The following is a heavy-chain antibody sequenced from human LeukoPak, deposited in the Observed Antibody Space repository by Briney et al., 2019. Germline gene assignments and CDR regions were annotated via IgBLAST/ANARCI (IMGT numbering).Heavy chain of an antibody. J-gene: IGHJ6*02. CDR3: ARQVVVPVAMMGYYYYYGMDV. CDR2: IYYSGST. CDR1: GGSISSSSYY. V-gene: IGHV4-39*01. D-gene: IGHD2-2*01. Sequence: PSETLSLTCTVSGGSISSSSYYWGWIRQPPGKGLEWTGSIYYSGSTYYNPSLKSRVTISVDTSKNQFSLKLSSVTAADTAVYYCARQVVVPVAMMGYYYYYGMDVWGQGTTVTVSS.